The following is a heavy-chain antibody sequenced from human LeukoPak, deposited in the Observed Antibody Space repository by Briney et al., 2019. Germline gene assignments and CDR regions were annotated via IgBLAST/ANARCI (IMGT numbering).Heavy chain of an antibody. V-gene: IGHV3-74*01. J-gene: IGHJ4*02. Sequence: GGSPIQSCSASGFSSYSSWMPCVRRAPGKGLVWVSHIINDGSRTSYADSVKGRFTISRDNAKNTVYLQMNSLRAEDTAVYYCARSDGGFDYWGQGTLVTVSA. CDR3: ARSDGGFDY. D-gene: IGHD5-24*01. CDR2: IINDGSRT. CDR1: GFSSYSSW.